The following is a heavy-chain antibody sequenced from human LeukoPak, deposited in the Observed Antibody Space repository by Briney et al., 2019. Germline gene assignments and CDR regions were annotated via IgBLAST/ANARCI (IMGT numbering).Heavy chain of an antibody. D-gene: IGHD4-23*01. CDR2: ISCSGGNT. Sequence: GGSLRLSCAASGFTFSSYAMSWVRQAPGEGVDLVSAISCSGGNTYYADSVKGPFTISRDNSKNTPYLQMNSLRAEDTAVYYCAKDQYGGNPQYYFDYWGQGTLVTVSS. J-gene: IGHJ4*02. CDR1: GFTFSSYA. CDR3: AKDQYGGNPQYYFDY. V-gene: IGHV3-23*01.